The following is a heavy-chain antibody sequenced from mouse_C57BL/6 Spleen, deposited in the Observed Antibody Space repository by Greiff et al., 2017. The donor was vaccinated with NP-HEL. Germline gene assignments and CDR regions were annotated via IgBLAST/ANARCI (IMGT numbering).Heavy chain of an antibody. V-gene: IGHV1-20*01. J-gene: IGHJ1*03. CDR2: INPYNGDT. CDR1: GYSFTGYF. D-gene: IGHD2-3*01. CDR3: ARRGGDGYYGYFDV. Sequence: EVQLQQSGPELVKPGDSVKISCKASGYSFTGYFMNWVMQSHGKSLEWIGRINPYNGDTFYNQKFKGKATLTVDKSSSTAHMELRSLTSEDSAVYYCARRGGDGYYGYFDVWGTGTTVTVSS.